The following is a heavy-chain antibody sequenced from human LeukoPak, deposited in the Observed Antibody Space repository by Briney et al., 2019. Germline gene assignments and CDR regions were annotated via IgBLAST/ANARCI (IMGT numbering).Heavy chain of an antibody. J-gene: IGHJ5*02. V-gene: IGHV1-69*05. Sequence: ASVTVSCKASGYTFTSYYMHWVRQAPGQGLEWMGGIIPIFGTANYAQKFQGRVTITTDASTSTAYMELSSLRSEDTAVYYCARDNYAGANWFDPWGQGPLVTVSS. D-gene: IGHD1-7*01. CDR1: GYTFTSYY. CDR3: ARDNYAGANWFDP. CDR2: IIPIFGTA.